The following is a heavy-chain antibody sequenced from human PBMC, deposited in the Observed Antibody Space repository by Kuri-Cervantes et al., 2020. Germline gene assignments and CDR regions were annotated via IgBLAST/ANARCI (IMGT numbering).Heavy chain of an antibody. CDR3: ARVGINDYGDGGYFDL. J-gene: IGHJ2*01. CDR1: GFTFSSYD. V-gene: IGHV3-48*03. CDR2: ISSSGSTI. Sequence: GGSLRLSCAASGFTFSSYDMHWVRQAPGKGLEWVSYISSSGSTIYYADSVKGRFTISRDNAKNSLYLQMNSLRAEDTAVYYCARVGINDYGDGGYFDLWGRGTLVTVSS. D-gene: IGHD4-17*01.